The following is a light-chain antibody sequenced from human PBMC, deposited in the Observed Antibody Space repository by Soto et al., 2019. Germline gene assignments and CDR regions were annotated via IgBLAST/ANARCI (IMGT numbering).Light chain of an antibody. CDR3: SSYKSSSLYV. J-gene: IGLJ1*01. CDR2: DVS. CDR1: RSDVGGYNY. V-gene: IGLV2-14*01. Sequence: QSALTQPASVSGSPGQSITISCTGTRSDVGGYNYVSWYQQHPGKAPKLMIYDVSNRPSGVSNRFSGSKSGNTASLTISGLQAEDEADYYGSSYKSSSLYVFGTGTKLTVL.